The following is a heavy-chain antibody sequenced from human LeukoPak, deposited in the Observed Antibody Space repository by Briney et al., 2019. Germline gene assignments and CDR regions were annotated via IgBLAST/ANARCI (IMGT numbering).Heavy chain of an antibody. CDR2: INTNTGNP. D-gene: IGHD6-19*01. V-gene: IGHV7-4-1*02. CDR1: GYSFSNYA. J-gene: IGHJ4*02. CDR3: ARGTVAGIRWFDY. Sequence: ASVTVSCKAFGYSFSNYAMNWVRQAPGQGLEWMGWINTNTGNPTYAQGFTGRFVFSLDTSVSTAYLQISSLKAEDTAVYFCARGTVAGIRWFDYWGQGTLVTVSS.